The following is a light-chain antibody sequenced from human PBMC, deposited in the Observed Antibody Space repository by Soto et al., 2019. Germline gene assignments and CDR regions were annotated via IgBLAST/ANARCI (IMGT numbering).Light chain of an antibody. V-gene: IGLV2-14*03. CDR2: DVS. CDR3: NSYTTTSPLYV. J-gene: IGLJ1*01. Sequence: QSALAQPASVSGSPGQSITISRTGTSNDIGGYDYVSWYQHHPGIAPKLIIYDVSDRPSGVSNRFSGSKSGNTASLTISGLQAEDEAEYYCNSYTTTSPLYVFGSGTQLTVL. CDR1: SNDIGGYDY.